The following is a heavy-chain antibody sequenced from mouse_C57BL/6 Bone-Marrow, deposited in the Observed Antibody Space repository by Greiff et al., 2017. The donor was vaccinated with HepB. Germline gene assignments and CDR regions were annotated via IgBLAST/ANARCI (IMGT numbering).Heavy chain of an antibody. D-gene: IGHD1-1*02. CDR3: TMVGFDY. J-gene: IGHJ2*01. V-gene: IGHV14-4*01. Sequence: VQLQQSGAELVRPGASVKLSCTASGFNIKDDYMHWVKQRPEQGLEWIGWIDPENGDTEYASKFQGKATITADTSSNTAYLQLSSLTSEDTAVHYCTMVGFDYWGQGTTLTVSA. CDR1: GFNIKDDY. CDR2: IDPENGDT.